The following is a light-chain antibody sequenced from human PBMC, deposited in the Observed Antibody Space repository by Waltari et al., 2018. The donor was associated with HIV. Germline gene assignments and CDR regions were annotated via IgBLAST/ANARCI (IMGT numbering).Light chain of an antibody. CDR2: SNN. Sequence: QSVLTQPTSASGTPGQKITIPCSGNISTIGSNSVNWYQQFSGAAPKLLIFSNNQHPSGVPARFSGSKSGSAASLAISGLHSDDEAIYHCATWDDTLSGPVFGGGTKLTVL. CDR1: ISTIGSNS. V-gene: IGLV1-44*01. J-gene: IGLJ3*02. CDR3: ATWDDTLSGPV.